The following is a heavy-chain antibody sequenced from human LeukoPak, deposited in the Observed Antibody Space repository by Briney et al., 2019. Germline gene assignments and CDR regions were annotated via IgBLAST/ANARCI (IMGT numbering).Heavy chain of an antibody. CDR2: ILLDGSKE. CDR1: GFTFSRYG. J-gene: IGHJ6*02. D-gene: IGHD3-10*01. Sequence: PGGSLRLSCVASGFTFSRYGMHWVRQAPGKGLEWVAVILLDGSKEFYTDSVKGRFTISRDNSKNTLYLQMNSLRAEDTAVYYCARELLWFGEENYGMDVWGQGTTVTVSS. CDR3: ARELLWFGEENYGMDV. V-gene: IGHV3-33*01.